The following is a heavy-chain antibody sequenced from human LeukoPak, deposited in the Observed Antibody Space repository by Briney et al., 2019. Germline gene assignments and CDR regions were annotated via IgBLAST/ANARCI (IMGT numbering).Heavy chain of an antibody. Sequence: PGGSLRLSCAASGFTVSSNYMSWVRQAPGKGLEWVSVIYSGGSTYYADSVTGIFTISRDNSKDTLYLQMNSLRAEHTAVYYCARDWRRHYYDSSGYSPVGYWGQGTLVTVSS. D-gene: IGHD3-22*01. CDR3: ARDWRRHYYDSSGYSPVGY. CDR2: IYSGGST. CDR1: GFTVSSNY. J-gene: IGHJ4*02. V-gene: IGHV3-66*01.